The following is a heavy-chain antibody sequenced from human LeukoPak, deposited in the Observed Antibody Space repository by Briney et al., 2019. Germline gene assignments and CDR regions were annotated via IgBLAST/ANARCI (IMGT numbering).Heavy chain of an antibody. CDR3: AKDTVKVATIRRVPHYMDV. J-gene: IGHJ6*03. V-gene: IGHV3-30*02. CDR2: IRYDGSNK. Sequence: PGGSLRLSCAASGFTLSSYGMHWVRQAPGKGLEWVAFIRYDGSNKYYADSVKGRFTISRDNSKDTLYLQMNSLRAEDTAVYYCAKDTVKVATIRRVPHYMDVWGKGTSVTISS. CDR1: GFTLSSYG. D-gene: IGHD5-12*01.